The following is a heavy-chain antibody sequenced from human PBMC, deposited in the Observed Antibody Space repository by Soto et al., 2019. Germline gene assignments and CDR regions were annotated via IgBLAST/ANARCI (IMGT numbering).Heavy chain of an antibody. Sequence: ASETLSLTCTVSGGSISSCYWSWIRQPPGKGLEWIGYIYYSGSTNYNPSLKSRVTISVDTSKNQFSLKLSSVTAADTAVYYCSRSANYDILTGSKLDNWFDPWGQGTLLTVS. J-gene: IGHJ5*02. V-gene: IGHV4-59*08. CDR2: IYYSGST. CDR3: SRSANYDILTGSKLDNWFDP. CDR1: GGSISSCY. D-gene: IGHD3-9*01.